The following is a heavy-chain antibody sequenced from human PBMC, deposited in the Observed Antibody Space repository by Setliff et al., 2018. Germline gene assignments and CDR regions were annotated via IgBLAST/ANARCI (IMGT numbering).Heavy chain of an antibody. CDR1: GESFSGYF. J-gene: IGHJ4*02. CDR2: ISHSGNT. CDR3: ARHTIAMSTIISYFDY. V-gene: IGHV4-34*01. D-gene: IGHD3-10*01. Sequence: PSETLSLTCAVYGESFSGYFWSWIRQTPEKGLEWIGEISHSGNTNYNPSFKSRVTISVDTSKNQFSLTLSSVTAADTAVYYCARHTIAMSTIISYFDYWGQGTLVTVSS.